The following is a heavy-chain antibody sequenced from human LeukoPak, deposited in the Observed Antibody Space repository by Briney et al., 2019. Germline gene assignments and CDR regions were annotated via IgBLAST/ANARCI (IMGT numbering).Heavy chain of an antibody. CDR3: VRLRRNSDRSDYYYYYNF. J-gene: IGHJ4*02. CDR2: IYSGGNT. Sequence: GGSLRLSCAASGFTVSSNYMSWVRQAPGKGLEWVSVIYSGGNTYYADSVKGRFTISRDNAKNSVYLQMNSLRAEDTALYYCVRLRRNSDRSDYYYYYNFWGQGILVTVSS. CDR1: GFTVSSNY. D-gene: IGHD3-22*01. V-gene: IGHV3-53*01.